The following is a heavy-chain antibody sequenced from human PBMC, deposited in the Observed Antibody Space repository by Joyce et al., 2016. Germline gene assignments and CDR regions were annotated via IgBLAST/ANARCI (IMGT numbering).Heavy chain of an antibody. CDR1: GDSISNFF. CDR3: ATERVGDNCWSGYSGYYFDH. CDR2: IYYNGNT. V-gene: IGHV4-59*01. J-gene: IGHJ4*02. Sequence: QVQLQESGPGLVKPSETLSLTCTVSGDSISNFFWTWIRQSPGKGLEWIGYIYYNGNTNYNPSLKGRATISVDMSKKQFSLKLSSGTAADTAVYYCATERVGDNCWSGYSGYYFDHWGQGTLVTVSS. D-gene: IGHD3-3*01.